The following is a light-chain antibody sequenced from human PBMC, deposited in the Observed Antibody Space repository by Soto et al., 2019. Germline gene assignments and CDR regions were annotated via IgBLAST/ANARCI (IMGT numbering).Light chain of an antibody. CDR2: WAS. J-gene: IGKJ1*01. CDR3: QQYYSTPLT. Sequence: DIVMTQSPDSLAVSLGERATINCKSSQSVLYSSNNKNYLAWYQQKPGQPPKLLIYWASTRESGVPDRFSGSGSGTDVTLTISSLQAEDGAVYYCQQYYSTPLTFGQGTKVEIK. CDR1: QSVLYSSNNKNY. V-gene: IGKV4-1*01.